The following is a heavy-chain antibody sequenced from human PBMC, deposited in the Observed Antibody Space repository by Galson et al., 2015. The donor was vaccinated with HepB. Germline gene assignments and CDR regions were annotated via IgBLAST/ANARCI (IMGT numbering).Heavy chain of an antibody. D-gene: IGHD2-15*01. CDR2: ISGSGGST. CDR3: AKDTLRRPQYFDY. CDR1: GFTFSSYA. V-gene: IGHV3-23*01. J-gene: IGHJ4*02. Sequence: SLRLSCAASGFTFSSYAMSWVRQAPGKGLEWVSAISGSGGSTYYADSVKGRFTISRDNSKNTLYLQMNSLRAEDTAVYYCAKDTLRRPQYFDYWGQGTLVTVSS.